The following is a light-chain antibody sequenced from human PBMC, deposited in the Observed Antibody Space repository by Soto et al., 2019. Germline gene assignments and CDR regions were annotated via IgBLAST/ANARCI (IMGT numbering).Light chain of an antibody. CDR1: GSNIGKND. V-gene: IGLV1-51*01. Sequence: QSVLTQPPSVSAAPGQKVTISCSGSGSNIGKNDVSWYLQLPGAAPKLLIYDTNKRPSGSPDRFSCSKSGTSATLGITGRQTGDEDDYFCGTWYTRMSVVVFGGGTKLTVL. CDR2: DTN. J-gene: IGLJ2*01. CDR3: GTWYTRMSVVV.